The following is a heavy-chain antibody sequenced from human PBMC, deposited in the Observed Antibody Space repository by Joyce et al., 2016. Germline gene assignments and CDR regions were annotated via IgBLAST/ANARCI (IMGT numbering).Heavy chain of an antibody. J-gene: IGHJ6*02. V-gene: IGHV5-51*01. Sequence: EVQLVQSGAEVKKPGESLKISCKGSRYTFTSYWIAWVRQMPGKGLGWMGIIYPGDSDTRYIPSFQGQVTISADKSISTAYVHWNSLKASDTGMYYCARFPMIRGPMDVWGQGTTVTVSS. CDR2: IYPGDSDT. CDR1: RYTFTSYW. D-gene: IGHD3-10*01. CDR3: ARFPMIRGPMDV.